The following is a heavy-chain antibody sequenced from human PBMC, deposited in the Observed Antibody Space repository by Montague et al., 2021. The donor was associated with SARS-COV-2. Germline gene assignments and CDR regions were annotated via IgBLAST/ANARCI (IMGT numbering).Heavy chain of an antibody. CDR1: GGSISNCSYY. CDR3: ARLVETYYYYYGMDV. D-gene: IGHD4-23*01. CDR2: IYYSASS. V-gene: IGHV4-39*01. J-gene: IGHJ6*02. Sequence: SETLSLTCTVSGGSISNCSYYWVWMRQPPGKGLVWIVSIYYSASSYSYLSLKSRVTIYVDTSKILFSLKLSSVTAADTAVYYCARLVETYYYYYGMDVWGQGTTVAVSS.